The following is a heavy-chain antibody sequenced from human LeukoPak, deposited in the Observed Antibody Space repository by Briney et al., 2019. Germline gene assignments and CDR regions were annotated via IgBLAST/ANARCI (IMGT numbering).Heavy chain of an antibody. CDR2: IYYSGST. D-gene: IGHD3-22*01. CDR3: ARDLDSSGYPSFDP. V-gene: IGHV4-61*08. J-gene: IGHJ5*02. Sequence: SETLSLTCTVSGGSISSGDYYWSWIRQPPGKGLEWIGYIYYSGSTNYNPSLKSRVTISVDTSKNQFSLKLSSVTAADTAVYYCARDLDSSGYPSFDPWGQGTLVTVSS. CDR1: GGSISSGDYY.